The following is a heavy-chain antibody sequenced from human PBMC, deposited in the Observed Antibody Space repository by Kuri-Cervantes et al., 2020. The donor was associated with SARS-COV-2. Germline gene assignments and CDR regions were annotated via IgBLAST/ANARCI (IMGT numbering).Heavy chain of an antibody. Sequence: LSLTRAAPGFTLSDYALHWVRQAPGKGLEWLAVISYDGSNADSVKGRFTISRDNSKNTLFLQINSLRAEDTAVYYCARETLVVAAGRSIRGGFDSWGQGTLVTVSS. CDR1: GFTLSDYA. CDR3: ARETLVVAAGRSIRGGFDS. V-gene: IGHV3-30*04. CDR2: ISYDGSN. D-gene: IGHD2-2*01. J-gene: IGHJ5*01.